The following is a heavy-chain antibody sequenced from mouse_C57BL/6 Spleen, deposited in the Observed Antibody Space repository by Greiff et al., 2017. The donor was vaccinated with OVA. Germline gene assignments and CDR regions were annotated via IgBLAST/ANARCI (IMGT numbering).Heavy chain of an antibody. V-gene: IGHV1-55*01. J-gene: IGHJ2*01. D-gene: IGHD1-1*01. CDR2: IYPGSGST. Sequence: QVQLQQPGAELVKPGASVKMSCKASGYTFTSYWITWVKQRPGQGLEWIGDIYPGSGSTNYNEKFKSKATLTVDTSSSTAYMQLSSRTSEDSAVYCCARTGVVRRDFDYWGQGTTLTVSS. CDR1: GYTFTSYW. CDR3: ARTGVVRRDFDY.